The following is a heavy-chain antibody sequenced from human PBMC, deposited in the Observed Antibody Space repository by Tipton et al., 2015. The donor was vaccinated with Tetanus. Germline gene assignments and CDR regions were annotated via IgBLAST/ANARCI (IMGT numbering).Heavy chain of an antibody. CDR1: GGSISSGDYF. V-gene: IGHV4-31*03. J-gene: IGHJ4*02. CDR3: ARWIAVTGTDFDF. Sequence: TLSLTCSVSGGSISSGDYFWSWIRQLPGKGLECLGNFHHSGSTYYDPSLKSRVTISTDTSKNQFSLRLSSVTAADTAVYYCARWIAVTGTDFDFWGQGTLVTVSS. D-gene: IGHD6-19*01. CDR2: FHHSGST.